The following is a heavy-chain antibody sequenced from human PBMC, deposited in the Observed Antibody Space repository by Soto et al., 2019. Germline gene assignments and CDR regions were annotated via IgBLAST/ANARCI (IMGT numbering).Heavy chain of an antibody. CDR1: GYTFTGYY. V-gene: IGHV1-2*04. CDR3: ARGSDKSGNKAQPDAFFWFDP. Sequence: ASVKVSCKASGYTFTGYYMHWVRQAPGQGLEWMGWINPNSGGTNYAQKFQGWVTMTRDRSISTAYMELSRLRSDDTAVYYCARGSDKSGNKAQPDAFFWFDPWGQGTLVTVSS. D-gene: IGHD3-3*02. CDR2: INPNSGGT. J-gene: IGHJ5*02.